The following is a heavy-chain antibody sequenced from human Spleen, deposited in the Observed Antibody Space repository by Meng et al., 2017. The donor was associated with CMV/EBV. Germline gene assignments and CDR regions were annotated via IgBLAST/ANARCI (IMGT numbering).Heavy chain of an antibody. CDR1: GFTFSTYT. CDR2: LSGSSTYI. Sequence: GGSLRLSCAASGFTFSTYTMNWVRQAPGKGLEWVSSLSGSSTYIDYADSVKGRFTISRDNAKNFLCLQMNSLRAEDTAVYYCARKSYYDSSGYYPFDYWGQGTLVTVSS. D-gene: IGHD3-22*01. V-gene: IGHV3-21*01. J-gene: IGHJ4*02. CDR3: ARKSYYDSSGYYPFDY.